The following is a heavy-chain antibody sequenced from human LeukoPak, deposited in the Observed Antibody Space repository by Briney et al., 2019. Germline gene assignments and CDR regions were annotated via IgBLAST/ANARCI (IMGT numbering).Heavy chain of an antibody. CDR3: AKDLQYCSGDSCSLPPTAFDI. V-gene: IGHV3-23*01. CDR1: GFTFSSYA. D-gene: IGHD2-15*01. Sequence: PGGSLRLSCAASGFTFSSYAMSWVRQAPGKGLEWVSGISGSGGSTYYADSVKGRFTISRDNSKNTLDLQMDSLRAEDTAVYYCAKDLQYCSGDSCSLPPTAFDIWVQGTMVTVSS. J-gene: IGHJ3*02. CDR2: ISGSGGST.